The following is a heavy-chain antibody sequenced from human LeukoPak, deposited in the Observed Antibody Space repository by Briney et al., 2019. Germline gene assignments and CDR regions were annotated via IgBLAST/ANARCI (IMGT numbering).Heavy chain of an antibody. CDR3: VRGLWTAMGAGAY. J-gene: IGHJ4*02. CDR1: GFTFGNYA. CDR2: ISDDGTNK. Sequence: GGSLRLSCVGSGFTFGNYAMNWVRQAPGKGLEWVTSISDDGTNKYYSDSVRGRFTISRDNSKGTLYLQMDSLRIEDTSMYYCVRGLWTAMGAGAYWGQGTLVAVSS. D-gene: IGHD5-18*01. V-gene: IGHV3-30*03.